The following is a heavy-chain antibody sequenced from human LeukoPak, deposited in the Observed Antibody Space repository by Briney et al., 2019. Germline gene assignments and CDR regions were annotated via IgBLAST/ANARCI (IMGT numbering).Heavy chain of an antibody. CDR1: GFTFGDYA. J-gene: IGHJ6*02. V-gene: IGHV3-49*04. CDR3: TRGPIQLWIHNAMDV. CDR2: IRSKAYGGTI. Sequence: GGSLRLSCTSSGFTFGDYAMSWVRQAPGKGLEWVGFIRSKAYGGTIEYAASVKGRFTISRDDSKSIAYLQMNSLKIEDTALYYCTRGPIQLWIHNAMDVWGQGTTVTVSS. D-gene: IGHD5-18*01.